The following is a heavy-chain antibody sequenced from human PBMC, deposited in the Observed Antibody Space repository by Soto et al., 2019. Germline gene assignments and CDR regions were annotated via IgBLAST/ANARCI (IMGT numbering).Heavy chain of an antibody. J-gene: IGHJ4*02. CDR3: ARRLTKTVSALGY. CDR1: GCTFTSFA. CDR2: ISENGVNK. Sequence: GWLRRSCRSSGCTFTSFAIHGVRQAPGKGLEWVAVISENGVNKYSAESVRGRFVISRDNSKNTVELEMNSLRPEDTAIYFCARRLTKTVSALGYWGQGTLVTVYS. V-gene: IGHV3-30*09. D-gene: IGHD2-8*01.